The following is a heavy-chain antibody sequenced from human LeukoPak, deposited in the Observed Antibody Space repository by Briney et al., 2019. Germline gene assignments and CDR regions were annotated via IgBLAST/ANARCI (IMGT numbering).Heavy chain of an antibody. CDR1: GYTFTSYY. V-gene: IGHV1-46*01. Sequence: GASVKVSCKASGYTFTSYYMYWVRQAPGQGLEWMGIINPSGGSTSYAQKFQGRVTITRNTSISTAYMELSSLRSEDTAVYYCARRKYSAYDLFDYWGQGTLVTVSS. J-gene: IGHJ4*02. D-gene: IGHD5-12*01. CDR3: ARRKYSAYDLFDY. CDR2: INPSGGST.